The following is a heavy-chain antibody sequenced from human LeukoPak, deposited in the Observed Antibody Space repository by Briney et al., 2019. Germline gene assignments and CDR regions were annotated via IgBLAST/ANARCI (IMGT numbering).Heavy chain of an antibody. J-gene: IGHJ4*02. V-gene: IGHV4-39*07. CDR3: ARVMTTGLFRFDY. Sequence: SETLSLTCTVSGGPISSSSYYWGWIRQPPGKGLERIGSIYYSGSTYYNPSLKSRVTISVDTSKHQFSQKLSSVTAADTAVYYCARVMTTGLFRFDYWGQGTLVTVSS. D-gene: IGHD4-11*01. CDR2: IYYSGST. CDR1: GGPISSSSYY.